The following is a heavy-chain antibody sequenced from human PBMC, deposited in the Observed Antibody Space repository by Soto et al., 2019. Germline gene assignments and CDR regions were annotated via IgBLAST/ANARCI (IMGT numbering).Heavy chain of an antibody. Sequence: PGGSLRLSCAASGFTFSSYGMHWVRQAPGKGLEWVAVIWYDGSNKYYADSVKGRFTISRDNSKNTLYLQMNSLRAEDTAVYYCARSPDYDILTGYYGDYYYYGMDVWGQGTTVTVSS. CDR3: ARSPDYDILTGYYGDYYYYGMDV. CDR1: GFTFSSYG. D-gene: IGHD3-9*01. J-gene: IGHJ6*02. V-gene: IGHV3-33*01. CDR2: IWYDGSNK.